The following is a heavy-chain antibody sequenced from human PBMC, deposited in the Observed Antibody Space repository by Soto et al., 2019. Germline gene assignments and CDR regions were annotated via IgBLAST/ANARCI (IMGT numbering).Heavy chain of an antibody. CDR1: GFTLNSFF. Sequence: GGSLRLSCAASGFTLNSFFMHWVRHAPGKGLMWVSRISNDGSSTTYADSVKGRFTISRDNARNTLYLQMNSLRADDTAVYFCVRDQDSRGYSVFNLWGQGAQVTGSS. J-gene: IGHJ5*02. V-gene: IGHV3-74*01. D-gene: IGHD3-22*01. CDR2: ISNDGSST. CDR3: VRDQDSRGYSVFNL.